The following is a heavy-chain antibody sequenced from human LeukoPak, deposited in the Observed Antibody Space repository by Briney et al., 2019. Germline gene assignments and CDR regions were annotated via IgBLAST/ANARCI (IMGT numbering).Heavy chain of an antibody. CDR1: GYTFTSYG. CDR3: ARDEPYSYGSAYNWFDP. CDR2: ISAYNGNT. V-gene: IGHV1-18*01. J-gene: IGHJ5*02. Sequence: GPVKVSCKASGYTFTSYGISWVRQAPGQGLEWMGWISAYNGNTNYAQKLQGRVTMTTDTSTSTAYMELRSLRSDDTAVYYCARDEPYSYGSAYNWFDPWGQGTLVTVSS. D-gene: IGHD5-18*01.